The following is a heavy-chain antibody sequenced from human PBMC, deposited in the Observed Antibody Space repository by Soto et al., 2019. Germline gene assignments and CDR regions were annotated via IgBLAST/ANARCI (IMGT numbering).Heavy chain of an antibody. CDR1: GFTFSSYS. CDR3: ARDQWRDFVCYYYYMDV. V-gene: IGHV3-48*01. CDR2: ISSGSSTI. D-gene: IGHD6-19*01. Sequence: EVQLVESGGGLVQPGGSLRLSCAASGFTFSSYSMNWVRQAPGKGLEWVSYISSGSSTIYYAASVKGRFTISRDNAKNSLYLQMNSLRAEDTAVYYCARDQWRDFVCYYYYMDVWGKGTTVTVSS. J-gene: IGHJ6*03.